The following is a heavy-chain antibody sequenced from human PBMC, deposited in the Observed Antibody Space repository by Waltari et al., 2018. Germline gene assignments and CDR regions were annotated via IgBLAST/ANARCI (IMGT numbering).Heavy chain of an antibody. D-gene: IGHD1-1*01. J-gene: IGHJ3*01. CDR3: GNLAR. Sequence: QVQIHQWGAGLLRPSETLSLTCAVSGGSFNDYSWSWIRQPPGKGLEWIGQINHSGDPDYHPSRMSRVSMSVDTSKKQVSLKLTSVTAADTAMYYCGNLARWGQGTRVTVSS. CDR1: GGSFNDYS. V-gene: IGHV4-34*01. CDR2: INHSGDP.